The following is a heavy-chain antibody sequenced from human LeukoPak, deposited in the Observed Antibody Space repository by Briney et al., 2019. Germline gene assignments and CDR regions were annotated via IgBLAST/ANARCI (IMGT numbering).Heavy chain of an antibody. V-gene: IGHV3-7*01. D-gene: IGHD4-17*01. CDR1: GFTFSSYW. CDR3: ARERRPTVLYFDY. Sequence: GGSLRLSCAASGFTFSSYWMSWVRQAPGKGLEWVANIKQDGSEKYYVDSVKGRFTISRDNAENSLYLQMNSLRAEDTAVYYCARERRPTVLYFDYWGQGTLVTVSS. CDR2: IKQDGSEK. J-gene: IGHJ4*02.